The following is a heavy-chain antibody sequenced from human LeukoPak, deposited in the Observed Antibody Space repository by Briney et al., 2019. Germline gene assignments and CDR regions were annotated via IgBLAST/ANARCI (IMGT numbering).Heavy chain of an antibody. CDR3: ARDRPGYSYGYWGYYYYYMDV. V-gene: IGHV1-46*01. D-gene: IGHD5-18*01. CDR2: INPSGGST. Sequence: ASVKVSCKASGYTFTGYYMHWVRQAPGQGLEWMGTINPSGGSTSYAQKFQGRVTMTRDMSTSTVYMELSSLRSEDTAVYYCARDRPGYSYGYWGYYYYYMDVWGKGTTVTVSS. J-gene: IGHJ6*03. CDR1: GYTFTGYY.